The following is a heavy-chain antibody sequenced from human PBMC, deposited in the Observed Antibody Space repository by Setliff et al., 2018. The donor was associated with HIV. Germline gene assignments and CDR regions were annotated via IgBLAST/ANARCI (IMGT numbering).Heavy chain of an antibody. CDR2: IGAVGTPT. CDR1: GFTFSTYA. CDR3: AKVFAFGVDGFDI. J-gene: IGHJ3*02. V-gene: IGHV3-23*01. D-gene: IGHD3-10*01. Sequence: GGSLRLSCAASGFTFSTYAMGWVRQAAGKGLEWVSTIGAVGTPTHYAESVKGRFTISKDNSKDTLYLQMSSLRDEDTAVYYCAKVFAFGVDGFDIWGQGTMVTVSS.